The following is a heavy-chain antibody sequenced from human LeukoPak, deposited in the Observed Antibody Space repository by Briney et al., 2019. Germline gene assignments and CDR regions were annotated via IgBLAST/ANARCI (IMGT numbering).Heavy chain of an antibody. CDR1: GGSFSGYY. Sequence: SETLSLTCAVYGGSFSGYYWSWIRQPPRKGLEWIGEINHSGSTNYNPSPKSRVTISVDTSKNQFSLKLSSVTAADTAVYYCATGWGSSWIGNWFDPWGQGTLVTVSS. V-gene: IGHV4-34*01. J-gene: IGHJ5*02. CDR3: ATGWGSSWIGNWFDP. CDR2: INHSGST. D-gene: IGHD6-13*01.